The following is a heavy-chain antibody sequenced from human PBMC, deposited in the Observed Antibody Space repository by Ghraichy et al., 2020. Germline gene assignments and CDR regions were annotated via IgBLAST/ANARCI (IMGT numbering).Heavy chain of an antibody. V-gene: IGHV3-43*02. CDR2: ISGDGGST. Sequence: GSLRLSCAASGFTFDDYAMHWVRQAPGKGLEWVSLISGDGGSTYYADSVKGRFTISRDNSKNSLYLQMNSLRTEDTALYYCAKDTRGGAFWSGFLHFDYWGQGTLVTVSS. J-gene: IGHJ4*02. D-gene: IGHD3-3*01. CDR1: GFTFDDYA. CDR3: AKDTRGGAFWSGFLHFDY.